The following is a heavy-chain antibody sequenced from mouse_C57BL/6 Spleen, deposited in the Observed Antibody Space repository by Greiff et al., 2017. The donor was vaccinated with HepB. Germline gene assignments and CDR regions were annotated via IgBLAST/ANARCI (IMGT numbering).Heavy chain of an antibody. CDR2: IDPETGGT. J-gene: IGHJ1*03. CDR1: GYTFTDYE. D-gene: IGHD2-5*01. V-gene: IGHV1-15*01. Sequence: VQLQESGAELVRPGASVTLSCKASGYTFTDYEMHWVKQTPVHGLEWIGAIDPETGGTAYNQKFKGKAILTADKSSSTAYMELRSLTSEDSAVYYCTRDYSKGGYFDVWGTGTTVTVSS. CDR3: TRDYSKGGYFDV.